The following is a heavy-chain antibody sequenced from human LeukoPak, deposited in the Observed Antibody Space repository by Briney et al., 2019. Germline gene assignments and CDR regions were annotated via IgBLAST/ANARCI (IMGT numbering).Heavy chain of an antibody. V-gene: IGHV3-33*01. CDR3: AREGITIFGVEKYYFDY. Sequence: GGSRRLSCAASGFTFSSYGMHWVRQAPGKGLEWVAVIWYDGSNKYYADSVKGRFTISRDNSKNTLYLQMNSLRAEDTAVYYCAREGITIFGVEKYYFDYWGQGTLVTVSS. CDR2: IWYDGSNK. D-gene: IGHD3-3*01. J-gene: IGHJ4*02. CDR1: GFTFSSYG.